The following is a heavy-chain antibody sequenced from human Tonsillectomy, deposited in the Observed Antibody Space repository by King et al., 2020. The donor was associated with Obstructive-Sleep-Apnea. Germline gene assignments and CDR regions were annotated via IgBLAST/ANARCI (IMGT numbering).Heavy chain of an antibody. CDR2: ISGSGGST. J-gene: IGHJ2*01. CDR3: AKSSWDQGYFDL. D-gene: IGHD1-26*01. V-gene: IGHV3-23*04. CDR1: GFTFSSYA. Sequence: VQLVESGGGLVEPGGSLRLSCAASGFTFSSYAMSWVRQAPGKGLEWVSVISGSGGSTYYADSVKGRFTISRDNSKNTLYLQMNSLRAEDTAVYYCAKSSWDQGYFDLWGRGTLVTVSS.